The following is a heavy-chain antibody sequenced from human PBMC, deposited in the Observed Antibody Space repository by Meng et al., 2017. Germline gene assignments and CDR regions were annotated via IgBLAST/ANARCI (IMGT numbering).Heavy chain of an antibody. CDR2: INHSGST. V-gene: IGHV4-34*01. D-gene: IGHD4-11*01. J-gene: IGHJ4*02. Sequence: QVPLQEWGAGLLKASETLSPPCVVYGGSFSGYYWSWIRQPPGKGLEWIGEINHSGSTNYNPSLKSRVTISVDTSKNQFSLKLSSVTAADTAVYYCAYATTVSNWGQGTLVTVSS. CDR3: AYATTVSN. CDR1: GGSFSGYY.